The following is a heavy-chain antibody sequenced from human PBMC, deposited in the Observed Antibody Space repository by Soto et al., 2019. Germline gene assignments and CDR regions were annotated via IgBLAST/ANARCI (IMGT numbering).Heavy chain of an antibody. D-gene: IGHD5-18*01. V-gene: IGHV1-58*01. CDR3: GAGRRDTAMVT. J-gene: IGHJ4*02. Sequence: GASVKVSCKASGSTFTSSAVQWVRQARGQRLEWIGWIVVGSGNTNYAQKFQERVTITRDMSTSTAYMELSSLRSEETAAYYCGAGRRDTAMVTWGQGSLVTVSS. CDR1: GSTFTSSA. CDR2: IVVGSGNT.